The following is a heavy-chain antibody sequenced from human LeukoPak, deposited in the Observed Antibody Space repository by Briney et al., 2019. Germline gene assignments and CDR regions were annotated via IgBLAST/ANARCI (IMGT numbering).Heavy chain of an antibody. CDR2: ISTSGSAI. V-gene: IGHV3-11*01. J-gene: IGHJ6*03. CDR3: VKDLFSGSGRAGNMDV. Sequence: GGSLRLSCVASGFRFSDYYMSWIRQAPGKGLEWVSYISTSGSAIYYADSVKGRFTISRDNAKNSLYLQMNSLRAEDTAVYYCVKDLFSGSGRAGNMDVWGKGTTVTVSS. CDR1: GFRFSDYY. D-gene: IGHD3-10*01.